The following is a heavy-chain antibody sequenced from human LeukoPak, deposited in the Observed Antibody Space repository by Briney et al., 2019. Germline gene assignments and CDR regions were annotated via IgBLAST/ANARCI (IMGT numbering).Heavy chain of an antibody. Sequence: ASVKVSCKAPGGTFISYAISWVRQAPGQGLEWMGGIIPIFGTANYAQKFQGRVTNTADESTSTAYMELSSLRSEDTAVYYCARDFSRNDFWSGSNWFDPWGQGTLVTVSS. CDR2: IIPIFGTA. CDR3: ARDFSRNDFWSGSNWFDP. V-gene: IGHV1-69*13. CDR1: GGTFISYA. D-gene: IGHD3-3*01. J-gene: IGHJ5*02.